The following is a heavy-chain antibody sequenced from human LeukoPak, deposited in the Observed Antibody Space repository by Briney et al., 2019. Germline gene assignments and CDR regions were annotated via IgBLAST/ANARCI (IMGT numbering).Heavy chain of an antibody. CDR2: IRSKANSYAT. D-gene: IGHD3-16*01. CDR1: GFTFSGSA. V-gene: IGHV3-73*01. CDR3: TRQNRGDYYMDV. J-gene: IGHJ6*03. Sequence: GGSLRLSCAASGFTFSGSAMHWVRQASGKGLEWVGRIRSKANSYATAYATSVKGRFTISRDDSKNTAYLQMNSLKTEDTAVYYCTRQNRGDYYMDVWGKGTTVTVSS.